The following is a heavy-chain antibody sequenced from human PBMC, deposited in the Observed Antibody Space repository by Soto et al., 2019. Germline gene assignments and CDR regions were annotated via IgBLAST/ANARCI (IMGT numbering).Heavy chain of an antibody. Sequence: QVQLVQSGAEVKKPGASVKVSCKASGYTFTSYGISWVRQAPGQGLEWMGWISAYNGNTNYAQKLQGRVTMTTDTSTSTAYMELRSLRADDTAVYYCARDGGRAWLRLFYYCGMDVWVQGTTVTVSS. CDR2: ISAYNGNT. J-gene: IGHJ6*02. CDR1: GYTFTSYG. D-gene: IGHD5-12*01. V-gene: IGHV1-18*04. CDR3: ARDGGRAWLRLFYYCGMDV.